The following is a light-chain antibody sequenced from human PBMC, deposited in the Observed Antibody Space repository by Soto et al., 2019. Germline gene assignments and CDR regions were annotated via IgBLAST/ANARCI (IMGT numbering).Light chain of an antibody. Sequence: QSALTQPASVSGSPGQSITISCTGTSSDVGGYNYVSWYQQHPGKAPKLMIYDVSNRPSGVSNRFSGSKSGNTASLTISGLQAEDEDDYYYSTSHSSSSHEVFGRGTKVTVL. V-gene: IGLV2-14*01. J-gene: IGLJ2*01. CDR1: SSDVGGYNY. CDR2: DVS. CDR3: STSHSSSSHEV.